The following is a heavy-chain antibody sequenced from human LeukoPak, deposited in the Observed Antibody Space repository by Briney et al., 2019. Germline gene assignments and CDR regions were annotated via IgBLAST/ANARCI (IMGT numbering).Heavy chain of an antibody. Sequence: GGSLRLSCAASGFSFSSYSMTWVRQAPGKGLEWVSFISSSGSSIYYADSVKGRFTISRDNAKNSLYLQINSLRAEDTAVYYCARYSPSLAYWGQGTLVTVSS. CDR3: ARYSPSLAY. CDR2: ISSSGSSI. V-gene: IGHV3-48*01. J-gene: IGHJ4*02. CDR1: GFSFSSYS. D-gene: IGHD2-2*01.